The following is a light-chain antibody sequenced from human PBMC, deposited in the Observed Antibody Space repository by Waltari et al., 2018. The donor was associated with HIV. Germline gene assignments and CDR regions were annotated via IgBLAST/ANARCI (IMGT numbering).Light chain of an antibody. V-gene: IGLV3-25*03. J-gene: IGLJ3*02. Sequence: SFHLTQPPSVSVSQGQTARITCSGETWPMHSVFWSQQRQGQAPVLVIYKDNERPSGIPERFSGSTSGTTVELTISGVQPEDEADYYCQSSDSSGAYWVFGGVTKLTVL. CDR1: TWPMHS. CDR3: QSSDSSGAYWV. CDR2: KDN.